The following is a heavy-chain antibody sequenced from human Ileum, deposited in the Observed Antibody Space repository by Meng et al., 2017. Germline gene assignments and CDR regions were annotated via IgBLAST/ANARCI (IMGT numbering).Heavy chain of an antibody. Sequence: QVQPVQSGPDMKMPGASVKVSCKASDYTFTGYGVSWVRQAPGQGLVWMAWLGAHDGDTSHAPKFQGRVTVSADRPTATAYMELRSLRSDDTAVYYCARGTPGRSYSDYWGQGTLVTVSS. CDR3: ARGTPGRSYSDY. CDR1: DYTFTGYG. CDR2: LGAHDGDT. D-gene: IGHD3-10*01. V-gene: IGHV1-18*01. J-gene: IGHJ4*02.